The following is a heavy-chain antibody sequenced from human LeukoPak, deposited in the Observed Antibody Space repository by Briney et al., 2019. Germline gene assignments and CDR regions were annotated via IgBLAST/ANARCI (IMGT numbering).Heavy chain of an antibody. CDR2: INPSGGST. CDR1: GYTFTSYY. Sequence: ASVKVSCKASGYTFTSYYMHWVRQAPGQGLEWMGIINPSGGSTSYAQKFQGRVTMTRDMSTSTVYMELSSPRSEDTAVYYCARGGTYYDFWSGYYFKYWGQGTLVTVSS. V-gene: IGHV1-46*01. CDR3: ARGGTYYDFWSGYYFKY. D-gene: IGHD3-3*01. J-gene: IGHJ4*02.